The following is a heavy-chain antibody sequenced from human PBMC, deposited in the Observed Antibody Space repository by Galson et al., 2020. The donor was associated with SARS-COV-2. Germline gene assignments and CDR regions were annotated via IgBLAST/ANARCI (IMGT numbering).Heavy chain of an antibody. CDR3: AKDIKMRSSSGYFGGHAFDI. J-gene: IGHJ3*02. CDR1: GFTFDDYA. CDR2: ISWNSGSI. D-gene: IGHD3-22*01. Sequence: SLKISCAASGFTFDDYAMHWVRQAPGKGLEWVSGISWNSGSIGYAESVKGRFTISRDNAKNSLYLQMNSLRAEDTALYYCAKDIKMRSSSGYFGGHAFDIWSQGTRVTVSS. V-gene: IGHV3-9*01.